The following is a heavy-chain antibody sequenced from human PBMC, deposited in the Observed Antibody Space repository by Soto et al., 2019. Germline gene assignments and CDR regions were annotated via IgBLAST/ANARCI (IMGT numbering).Heavy chain of an antibody. CDR3: AREQGVIYYS. J-gene: IGHJ4*02. V-gene: IGHV1-18*01. CDR2: ISAYNGNK. D-gene: IGHD1-26*01. CDR1: GYTFTSYG. Sequence: QVQLVQSGAEVKKPGASVKVSCKASGYTFTSYGISWVRQAPGQGLEWMGWISAYNGNKNYAQKLQGRVNMTTDTTTSTAYMELRTMRPDDTAVDYCAREQGVIYYSWAQGTLFTVSS.